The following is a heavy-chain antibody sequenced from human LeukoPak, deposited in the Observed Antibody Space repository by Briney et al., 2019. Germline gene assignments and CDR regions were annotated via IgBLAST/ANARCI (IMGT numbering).Heavy chain of an antibody. CDR1: GFTFSTCA. V-gene: IGHV3-23*01. CDR3: AKDFSTVTLGYFDS. CDR2: ISGST. Sequence: PGGSLRLSCAASGFTFSTCAMSWVRQAPGKGLEWVSGISGSTYCADSVKGRFTISRDNSKNTLYLQMNSLRAEDTAVYYCAKDFSTVTLGYFDSWGQGTLVTVSS. D-gene: IGHD4-17*01. J-gene: IGHJ4*02.